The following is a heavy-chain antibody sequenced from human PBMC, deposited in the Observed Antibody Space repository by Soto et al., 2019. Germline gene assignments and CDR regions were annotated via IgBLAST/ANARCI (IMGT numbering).Heavy chain of an antibody. J-gene: IGHJ4*02. D-gene: IGHD6-19*01. CDR2: IYWDDVK. CDR3: AHAYGSGWYGGNRGYFDY. Sequence: QITLKESGPTLVKPTQTLTLTCTFSGFSLSTSGVSVGWIRQPPGKALEWLALIYWDDVKRYSPSLKSRLTITKDTSKNQVVLTMTNMDPVDTATYYCAHAYGSGWYGGNRGYFDYWGQGTLVTVSS. V-gene: IGHV2-5*02. CDR1: GFSLSTSGVS.